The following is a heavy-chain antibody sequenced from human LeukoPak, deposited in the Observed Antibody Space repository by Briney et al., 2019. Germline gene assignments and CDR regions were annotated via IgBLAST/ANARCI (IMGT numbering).Heavy chain of an antibody. J-gene: IGHJ4*02. CDR2: ISGSGGST. Sequence: PGGSLRLSCAASGFTFSSYAMSWVRQAPGKGLEWVSAISGSGGSTYYADSVKGRFTISRDNSKNTLYLQMNSLRAEDTAVYYCAKESYDSSGYYRIFDYWGQGTLVTVSS. D-gene: IGHD3-22*01. CDR3: AKESYDSSGYYRIFDY. CDR1: GFTFSSYA. V-gene: IGHV3-23*01.